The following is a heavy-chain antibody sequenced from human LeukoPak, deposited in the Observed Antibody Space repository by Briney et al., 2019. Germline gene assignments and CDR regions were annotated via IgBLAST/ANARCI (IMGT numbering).Heavy chain of an antibody. D-gene: IGHD3-10*01. CDR3: ARGLWFGELVPHYFDY. Sequence: PSETLSLTCAVSGGSISSSNWWSWVRPPPGKGLEWIGEIYHSGSTNYNPSLKSRVTISVDKSKKQFSLKLSSVTAADTAVYYCARGLWFGELVPHYFDYWGQGTLVTVSS. CDR1: GGSISSSNW. J-gene: IGHJ4*02. V-gene: IGHV4-4*02. CDR2: IYHSGST.